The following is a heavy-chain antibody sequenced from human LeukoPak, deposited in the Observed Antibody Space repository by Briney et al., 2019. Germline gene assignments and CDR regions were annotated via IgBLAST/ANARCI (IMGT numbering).Heavy chain of an antibody. CDR2: ICYRGST. CDR1: GGSISSSSYY. CDR3: ARLHYYYYGMDV. Sequence: TSETLSLTCTVSGGSISSSSYYWVWIRQPPGKGLEWIGSICYRGSTYYNPPLKSRVTISVDTSKNQFSLKLSSVTAADTAVYYCARLHYYYYGMDVWGQGTTVTVSS. V-gene: IGHV4-39*01. J-gene: IGHJ6*02.